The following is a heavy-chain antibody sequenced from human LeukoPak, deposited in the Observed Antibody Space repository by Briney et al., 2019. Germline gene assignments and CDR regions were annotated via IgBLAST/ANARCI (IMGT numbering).Heavy chain of an antibody. Sequence: GGSLRLSCAASGFTFSSYEMNWVRQAPGKGLEWVSYISSSGSTIYYADSVKGRFTISRDNAKNSLYLQMNSLRAEHTAVYYCALWGELLFDYWGQETLVTVSS. D-gene: IGHD1-26*01. CDR2: ISSSGSTI. J-gene: IGHJ4*02. CDR1: GFTFSSYE. V-gene: IGHV3-48*03. CDR3: ALWGELLFDY.